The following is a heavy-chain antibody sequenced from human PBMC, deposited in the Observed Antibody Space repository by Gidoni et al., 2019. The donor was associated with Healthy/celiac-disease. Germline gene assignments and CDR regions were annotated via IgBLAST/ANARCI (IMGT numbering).Heavy chain of an antibody. D-gene: IGHD5-12*01. Sequence: QVQLQESGPGLVKPSETLSLTCTVSGGSISSYYWSWIRQPPGKGLEWIGYIYYSGSTNYNPSLKSRVTISVDTSKNQFSLKLSSVTAADTAVYYCARGEWLRLFDPWGQGTLVTVSS. CDR1: GGSISSYY. J-gene: IGHJ5*02. CDR2: IYYSGST. V-gene: IGHV4-59*01. CDR3: ARGEWLRLFDP.